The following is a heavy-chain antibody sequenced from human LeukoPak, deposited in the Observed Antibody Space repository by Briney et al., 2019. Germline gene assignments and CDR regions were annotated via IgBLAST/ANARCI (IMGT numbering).Heavy chain of an antibody. Sequence: TGGSLRVSCAPSGFTFSTHWMYWVRQAPGKELVWVSRISGDGSMTSYGDSVKGRFTISRDNAKDTLFLQMTRLRVEDTAVYSCASLLTPYHGSAGGGVDVWGQGTTVTVSS. J-gene: IGHJ6*02. CDR1: GFTFSTHW. CDR2: ISGDGSMT. D-gene: IGHD5-24*01. CDR3: ASLLTPYHGSAGGGVDV. V-gene: IGHV3-74*01.